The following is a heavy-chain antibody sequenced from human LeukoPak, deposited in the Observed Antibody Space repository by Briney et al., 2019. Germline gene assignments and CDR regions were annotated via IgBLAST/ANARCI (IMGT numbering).Heavy chain of an antibody. CDR2: ISYSGST. D-gene: IGHD3-3*01. J-gene: IGHJ4*02. CDR1: VASINSSTFY. V-gene: IGHV4-39*01. Sequence: PSETLSLTCTVSVASINSSTFYWGWIRHPPGKGLEWIGGISYSGSTYYNPSLKSRVTISVDTSKNQFSLKLSSVTAADTAVYYCATSTGDFWSGSFFRFDYWGQGTLVTVSS. CDR3: ATSTGDFWSGSFFRFDY.